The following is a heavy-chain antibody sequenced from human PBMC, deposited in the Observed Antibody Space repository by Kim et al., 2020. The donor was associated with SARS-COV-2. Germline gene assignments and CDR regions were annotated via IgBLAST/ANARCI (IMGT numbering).Heavy chain of an antibody. J-gene: IGHJ4*02. V-gene: IGHV3-11*01. Sequence: GSSTDYAHSVNGRFTISRDSAKRSVSLQMNSLTPEDTAVYYCVREPSNWGQGTLVTVSS. CDR3: VREPSN. CDR2: GSST.